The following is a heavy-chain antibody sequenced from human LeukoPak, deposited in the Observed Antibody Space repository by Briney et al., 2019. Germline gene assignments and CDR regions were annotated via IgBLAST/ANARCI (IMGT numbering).Heavy chain of an antibody. V-gene: IGHV4-34*01. CDR3: ARRTKYYYGSGSYWPT. CDR1: GGSFSGYY. CDR2: INHSGST. Sequence: PSETLSLTCAVYGGSFSGYYWSWIRQPPGKGLEWIGEINHSGSTNYNPSLKGRVTISVDTSKNQFSLKLSSVTAADTAVYYCARRTKYYYGSGSYWPTWGQGTLVTVSS. J-gene: IGHJ5*02. D-gene: IGHD3-10*01.